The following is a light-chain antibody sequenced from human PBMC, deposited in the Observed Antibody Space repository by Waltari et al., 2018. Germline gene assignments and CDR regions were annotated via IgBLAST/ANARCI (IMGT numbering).Light chain of an antibody. CDR3: LQYSNYSWT. CDR1: QSISSW. V-gene: IGKV1-5*03. J-gene: IGKJ1*01. Sequence: DVQLTQSPSTLSASVGDRVTITCRASQSISSWLAWYQKKPGQAPQVLIYKSANLQSGVPSRVRGSGSGTEFTLTIDSLQPDDVETYYCLQYSNYSWTFGQGTKVEIK. CDR2: KSA.